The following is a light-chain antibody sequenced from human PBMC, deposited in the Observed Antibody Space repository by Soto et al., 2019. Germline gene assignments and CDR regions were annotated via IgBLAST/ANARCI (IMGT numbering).Light chain of an antibody. CDR3: QHQNNWSLT. Sequence: EIVLTQSPGTLSLSPGERATLSCRASQSVSSTLVWYYQKQRRTARRLIIDTATRATAIPARWSGSGCGTEFTLAISSLLYEDFAVYYCQHQNNWSLTFGRGTKVDIK. J-gene: IGKJ4*01. CDR2: DTA. CDR1: QSVSST. V-gene: IGKV3-15*01.